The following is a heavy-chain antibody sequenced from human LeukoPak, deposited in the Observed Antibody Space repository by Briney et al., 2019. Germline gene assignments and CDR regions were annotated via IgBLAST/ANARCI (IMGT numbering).Heavy chain of an antibody. D-gene: IGHD6-19*01. CDR3: ARQIPLPGIAVAGTYYFDY. Sequence: LGESLKISCKGSGYSFTNYWIGWVRQMPGKGLEWMGIIYRGDSDTRYSPSFQGQVTISADKSISTAYLQWSSLKASDTAVYYCARQIPLPGIAVAGTYYFDYWGQGALVTVSS. V-gene: IGHV5-51*01. J-gene: IGHJ4*02. CDR2: IYRGDSDT. CDR1: GYSFTNYW.